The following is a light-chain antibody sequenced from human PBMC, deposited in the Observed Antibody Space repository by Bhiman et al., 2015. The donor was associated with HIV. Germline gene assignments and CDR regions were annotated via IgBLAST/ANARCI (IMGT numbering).Light chain of an antibody. CDR1: SSDVGTYNL. CDR3: CSYAGSSPHYV. CDR2: EVS. J-gene: IGLJ1*01. Sequence: QSALTQPASVSGSPGQSITISCTGTSSDVGTYNLVSWYQQHPGKAPKLLLFEVSKRPSGVSDRFSGSKSDTTASLTISGLQAEDEADYYCCSYAGSSPHYVFGSGTKVTVL. V-gene: IGLV2-23*02.